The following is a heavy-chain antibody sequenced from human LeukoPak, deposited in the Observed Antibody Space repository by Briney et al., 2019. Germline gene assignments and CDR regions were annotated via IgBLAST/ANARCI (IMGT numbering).Heavy chain of an antibody. CDR3: AGQRFGVVNYMDV. CDR2: IYHSGST. D-gene: IGHD3-3*01. V-gene: IGHV4-30-2*01. CDR1: GGSLSSGGYY. J-gene: IGHJ6*03. Sequence: PSETLSLTCTVSGGSLSSGGYYWSWIRQPPGKGLEWIGYIYHSGSTYYNPSLKSRVTISVDRSKNQFSLKLSSVTAADTAVYYCAGQRFGVVNYMDVWGKGTTVTVSS.